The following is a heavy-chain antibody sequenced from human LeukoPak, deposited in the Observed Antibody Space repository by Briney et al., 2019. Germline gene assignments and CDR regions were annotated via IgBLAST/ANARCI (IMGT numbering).Heavy chain of an antibody. V-gene: IGHV1-2*02. D-gene: IGHD5-18*01. J-gene: IGHJ5*02. CDR2: IDPNSGGT. Sequence: GASVKVSCKASGYTFTGYYMHWVRQAPGQGLEWMGWIDPNSGGTNYAQKFQGRVTMTRDTSISTAYMELSRLRSDDTAVYYCGRGYSYENWFDPWGQGTLVTVSS. CDR3: GRGYSYENWFDP. CDR1: GYTFTGYY.